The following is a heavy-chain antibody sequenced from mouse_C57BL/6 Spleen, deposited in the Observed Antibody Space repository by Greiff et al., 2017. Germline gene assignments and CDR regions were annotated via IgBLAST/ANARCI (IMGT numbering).Heavy chain of an antibody. CDR3: ARGAVITTVVASFDY. D-gene: IGHD1-1*01. J-gene: IGHJ2*01. CDR1: GYTFTSYW. Sequence: VQLQQPGTELVKPGASVKLSCKASGYTFTSYWMHWVKQRPGQGLEWIGNINPSNGGTNYNEKFKSKATLTVDKSSSTAYMQLSSLTSEDSAVYYCARGAVITTVVASFDYWGQGTTLTVAS. V-gene: IGHV1-53*01. CDR2: INPSNGGT.